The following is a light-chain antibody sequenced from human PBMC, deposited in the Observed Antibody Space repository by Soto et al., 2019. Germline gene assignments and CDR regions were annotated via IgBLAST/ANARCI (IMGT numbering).Light chain of an antibody. CDR2: DAS. CDR1: QSVNSR. J-gene: IGKJ1*01. Sequence: IEMTDSPATLSVSQGEIPTHSYTASQSVNSRLAWYHQNPGQTHRLLIYDASTRATGSPTRFSGSGSGTDFTLTISSLQSEDFAVHHCQQYNNWPWTFGQVTKVDIK. V-gene: IGKV3-15*01. CDR3: QQYNNWPWT.